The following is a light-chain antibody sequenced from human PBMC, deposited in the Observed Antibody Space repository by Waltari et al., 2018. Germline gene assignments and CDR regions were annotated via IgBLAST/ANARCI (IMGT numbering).Light chain of an antibody. CDR2: DAS. CDR3: QQYGSSPLT. J-gene: IGKJ4*02. V-gene: IGKV3-20*01. Sequence: CRASQRVSGGYLAWYQQRPGQAPRLLIYDASSRATGISDRFSGSVSGTDFTLTISRLEPEDFAGYNCQQYGSSPLTFGGGTKVEIK. CDR1: QRVSGGY.